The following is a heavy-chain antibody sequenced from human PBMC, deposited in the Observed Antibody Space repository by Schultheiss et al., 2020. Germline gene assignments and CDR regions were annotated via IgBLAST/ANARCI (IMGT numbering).Heavy chain of an antibody. V-gene: IGHV4-39*07. CDR2: IYYSGST. Sequence: SETLSLTCTVSGGSISSSSYFWGWIRQPPRKGLEWIGSIYYSGSTYYNPSLRSRVIISVDTSKNQFSLKLSSVTAADTAVYYCARETYYYDSSGSYYFDYWGQGTLVTVSS. CDR1: GGSISSSSYF. D-gene: IGHD3-22*01. CDR3: ARETYYYDSSGSYYFDY. J-gene: IGHJ4*02.